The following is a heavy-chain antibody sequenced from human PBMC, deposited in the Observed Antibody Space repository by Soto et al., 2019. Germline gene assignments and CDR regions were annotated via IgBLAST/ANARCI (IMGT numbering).Heavy chain of an antibody. CDR1: GGTFSSYT. CDR3: ARDITAAGPFDAFDI. J-gene: IGHJ3*02. V-gene: IGHV1-69*04. D-gene: IGHD6-13*01. Sequence: SVKVSCKASGGTFSSYTISWVRQAPGQGLEWMGRIIPILGIANYAQKFQGRVTITADKSTSTAYMELSSLRSEDTAVYYCARDITAAGPFDAFDIWGQGPMVTVS. CDR2: IIPILGIA.